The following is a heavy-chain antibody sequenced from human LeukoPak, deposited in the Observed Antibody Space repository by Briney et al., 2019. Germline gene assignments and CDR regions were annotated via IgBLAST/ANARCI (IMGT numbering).Heavy chain of an antibody. Sequence: GRSLRLSCPASGFTFGDYAMSWVRQAPGKGLEWVGFIRSKAYGGTTEYAASVKGRFTISRDDSKSIAYLQMNSLKTEDTAVYYCTRAVTMVRGVIIIPSYFDYWGQGTLVTVSS. V-gene: IGHV3-49*04. D-gene: IGHD3-10*01. CDR1: GFTFGDYA. CDR2: IRSKAYGGTT. J-gene: IGHJ4*02. CDR3: TRAVTMVRGVIIIPSYFDY.